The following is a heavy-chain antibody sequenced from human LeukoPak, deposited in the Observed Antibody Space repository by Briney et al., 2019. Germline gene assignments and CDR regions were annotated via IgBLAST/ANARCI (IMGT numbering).Heavy chain of an antibody. J-gene: IGHJ4*02. CDR1: GLTFSSYS. V-gene: IGHV3-21*01. Sequence: KPGGSLRLSCAVSGLTFSSYSMNWVRQAPGKGLEWVASVSPSSSYIYYADSVKGRFTISRDNAKNSLYLQMHSLRDGDTAVYYCARAPPRYGSGSFHFDFWGQGTLVTVSS. D-gene: IGHD3-10*01. CDR3: ARAPPRYGSGSFHFDF. CDR2: VSPSSSYI.